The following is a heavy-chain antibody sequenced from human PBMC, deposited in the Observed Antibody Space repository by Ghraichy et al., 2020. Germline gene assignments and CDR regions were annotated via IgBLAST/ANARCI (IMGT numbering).Heavy chain of an antibody. Sequence: SVKVSCKASGGTFSSYAISWVRQAPGQGLEWMGGIIPIFGTANYAQKFQGRVTITADESTSTAYMELSSLRSEDTAVYYCARDKTVGYSYGVLDYWGQGTLVTVSS. J-gene: IGHJ4*02. CDR2: IIPIFGTA. D-gene: IGHD5-18*01. V-gene: IGHV1-69*13. CDR3: ARDKTVGYSYGVLDY. CDR1: GGTFSSYA.